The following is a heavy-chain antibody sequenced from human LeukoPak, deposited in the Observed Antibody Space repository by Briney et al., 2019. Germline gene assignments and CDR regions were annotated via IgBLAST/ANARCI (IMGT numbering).Heavy chain of an antibody. Sequence: PLQTLSLTCTVSGGSISSGGYYWSWIRQPPGKGLEWIGYIYHSGSTYYNPSLKSRVTISVDRSKNQFSLKLSSVTAADTAVYYCARSLSSGIAARPEPYYFDYWGQGTLVTVSS. D-gene: IGHD6-6*01. CDR2: IYHSGST. CDR3: ARSLSSGIAARPEPYYFDY. J-gene: IGHJ4*02. CDR1: GGSISSGGYY. V-gene: IGHV4-30-2*01.